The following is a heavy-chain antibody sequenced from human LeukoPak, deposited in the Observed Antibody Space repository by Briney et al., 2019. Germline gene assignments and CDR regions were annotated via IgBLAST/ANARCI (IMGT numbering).Heavy chain of an antibody. D-gene: IGHD3-3*01. CDR1: GFTFSSYA. CDR3: ASGPPFLKYFEY. V-gene: IGHV3-23*01. J-gene: IGHJ4*02. Sequence: PGGSLRLSCAASGFTFSSYAMSWVRQAPGKGLEWVSLISGSGISTYYADSVKGRFTISRDNSKNTLYLQMNSLRAEDTAVYYCASGPPFLKYFEYWGQGTLVTVSS. CDR2: ISGSGIST.